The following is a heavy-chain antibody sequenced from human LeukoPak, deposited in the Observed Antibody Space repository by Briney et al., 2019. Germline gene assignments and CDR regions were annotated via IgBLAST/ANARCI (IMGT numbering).Heavy chain of an antibody. D-gene: IGHD2-2*01. V-gene: IGHV1-18*01. CDR3: ARDDGLGYCSSMTCYVFDY. J-gene: IGHJ4*02. Sequence: GASVKVSCKSSGYTFTNYAVSWLRQAPGQGLEWMGWISAYNYNTNYAQKFQGRLTTTTDPSTNTGYMELRSLRSDDTAVYYCARDDGLGYCSSMTCYVFDYWGQGTLVTVSS. CDR1: GYTFTNYA. CDR2: ISAYNYNT.